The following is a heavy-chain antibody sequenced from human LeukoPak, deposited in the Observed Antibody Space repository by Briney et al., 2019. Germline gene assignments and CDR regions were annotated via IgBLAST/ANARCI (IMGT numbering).Heavy chain of an antibody. CDR1: GYSISSGYY. J-gene: IGHJ4*02. V-gene: IGHV4-38-2*02. CDR2: IYHSGST. Sequence: SETLSLTCTVSGYSISSGYYWGWIRQPPGKGLEWIGSIYHSGSTYYNPSLKSRVTISVDTSKNQFSLKLSSVTAADTAVYYCARSYDSSGYGFDYWGQGTLVTVSS. CDR3: ARSYDSSGYGFDY. D-gene: IGHD3-22*01.